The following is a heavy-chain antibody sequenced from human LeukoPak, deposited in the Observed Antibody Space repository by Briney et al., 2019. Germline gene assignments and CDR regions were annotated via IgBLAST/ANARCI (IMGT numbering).Heavy chain of an antibody. J-gene: IGHJ4*02. CDR1: GFTFSTYA. Sequence: PGGSLRLSCAASGFTFSTYAMSWVRQAPGQGLEWVSSITKSGDNTHYADSVKGRFTISRDNSKNTVSLQMNSLRAEDTAVYYCAARDCSSSSCYRFDYWGQGTLIIVSS. CDR2: ITKSGDNT. CDR3: AARDCSSSSCYRFDY. V-gene: IGHV3-23*01. D-gene: IGHD2-2*02.